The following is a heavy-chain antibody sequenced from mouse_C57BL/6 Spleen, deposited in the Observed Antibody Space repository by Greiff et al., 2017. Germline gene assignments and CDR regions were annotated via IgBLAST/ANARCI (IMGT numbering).Heavy chain of an antibody. Sequence: VQLVESGAELARPGASVKLSCKASGYTFTSYGISWVKQRTGQGLEWIGEIYPRSGNTYYNEKFKGKATLTADKSSSTAYMELRRLTSEDSAVYFRERYDYDKGGDYWGQGTTLTVSS. V-gene: IGHV1-81*01. CDR3: ERYDYDKGGDY. CDR2: IYPRSGNT. CDR1: GYTFTSYG. J-gene: IGHJ2*01. D-gene: IGHD2-4*01.